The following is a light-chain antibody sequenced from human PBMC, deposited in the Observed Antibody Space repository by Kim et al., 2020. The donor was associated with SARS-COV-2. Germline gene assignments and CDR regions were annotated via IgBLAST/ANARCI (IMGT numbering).Light chain of an antibody. Sequence: EIVLTQSPGTLSLSPGQRATLSCRASQSVSSTYFAWYQQKPGQAPRLLIYGASNRATGIPDRFSGSGSGTDFTLTISRLEPEDFVVYYWQQYGSAPRTFGQGTKLEI. J-gene: IGKJ2*01. CDR2: GAS. CDR1: QSVSSTY. V-gene: IGKV3-20*01. CDR3: QQYGSAPRT.